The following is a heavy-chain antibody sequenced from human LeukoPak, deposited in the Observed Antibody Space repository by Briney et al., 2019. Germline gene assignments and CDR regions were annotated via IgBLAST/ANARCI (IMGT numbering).Heavy chain of an antibody. CDR2: ISSRSDAI. D-gene: IGHD1-26*01. CDR3: AKSGGSYRYFDY. V-gene: IGHV3-48*01. CDR1: GFTFSGYS. J-gene: IGHJ4*02. Sequence: PGGSLRLSCAASGFTFSGYSMNWVRQAPGKGLEWVSFISSRSDAIYYADSVKGRFTISRDNSKNTLYLQMNSLRAEDTAVYYCAKSGGSYRYFDYWGQGTLVTVSS.